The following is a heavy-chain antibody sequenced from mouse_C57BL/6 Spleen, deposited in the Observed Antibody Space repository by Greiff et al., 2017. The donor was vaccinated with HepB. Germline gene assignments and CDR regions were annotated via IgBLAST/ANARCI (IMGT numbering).Heavy chain of an antibody. CDR3: TTGLRWGY. CDR1: GFNIKDDY. D-gene: IGHD1-1*01. J-gene: IGHJ2*01. V-gene: IGHV14-4*01. CDR2: IDPENGDT. Sequence: EVKLQESGAELVRPGASVKLSCTASGFNIKDDYMHWVKQRPEQGLEWIGWIDPENGDTEYASKFQGKATITADTSSNTAYLQLSSLTSEDTAVYYCTTGLRWGYWGQGTTLTVSS.